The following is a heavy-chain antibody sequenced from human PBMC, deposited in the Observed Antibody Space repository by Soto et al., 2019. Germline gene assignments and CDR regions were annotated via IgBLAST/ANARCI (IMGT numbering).Heavy chain of an antibody. CDR1: GGTLSSYA. CDR3: AREIRGHPTPGASIDY. D-gene: IGHD4-17*01. J-gene: IGHJ4*02. Sequence: GASVKVSCKASGGTLSSYAIGWVRQAPGQGLEWMGGIIPIFGTANYAQKFQGRVTITADESTSTAYMELSSLRSEDTAVYYCAREIRGHPTPGASIDYWGQGTLVTVSS. CDR2: IIPIFGTA. V-gene: IGHV1-69*13.